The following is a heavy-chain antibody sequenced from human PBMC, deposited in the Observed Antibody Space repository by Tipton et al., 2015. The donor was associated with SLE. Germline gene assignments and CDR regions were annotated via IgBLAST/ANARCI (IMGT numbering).Heavy chain of an antibody. V-gene: IGHV3-15*01. CDR2: IKSNTDGGTP. Sequence: SLRLSCAASGFTFRNAWMSWVRQAPGMGLEWVGRIKSNTDGGTPAYAAPVKGRFAISREDSKTTLYLQLNSLKTEDTAVYFCSIESRVTESRFAYWGQGALVTVSS. CDR3: SIESRVTESRFAY. J-gene: IGHJ4*02. D-gene: IGHD2-21*02. CDR1: GFTFRNAW.